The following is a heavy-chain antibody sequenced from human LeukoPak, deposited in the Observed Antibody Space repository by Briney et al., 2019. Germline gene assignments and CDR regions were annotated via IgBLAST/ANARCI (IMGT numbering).Heavy chain of an antibody. V-gene: IGHV3-21*01. Sequence: GGSLRLSCAASGFTFSSYSMNWVRQAPGKGLEWVSSISSSSSYIYYADSVKGRFTISRDNTKNSLYLQMNSLRAEDTAVYYCARDDGYYYDSSGYYAYWGQGTLVTVSS. J-gene: IGHJ4*02. CDR1: GFTFSSYS. CDR3: ARDDGYYYDSSGYYAY. D-gene: IGHD3-22*01. CDR2: ISSSSSYI.